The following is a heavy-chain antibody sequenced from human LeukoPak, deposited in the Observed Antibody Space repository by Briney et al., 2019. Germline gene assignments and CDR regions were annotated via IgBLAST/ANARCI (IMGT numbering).Heavy chain of an antibody. CDR3: ARESRYCSGGSCYSYHFDY. D-gene: IGHD2-15*01. CDR1: GFTFNNYE. CDR2: ISSTGNTI. J-gene: IGHJ4*02. Sequence: GGSLRLSCAASGFTFNNYEMNWVRQAPGKGLEWVSYISSTGNTIYYADSVKDRFTISRDNAKNSLYLQMKSLRAEDTAVYYCARESRYCSGGSCYSYHFDYWGQGTLVTVSS. V-gene: IGHV3-48*03.